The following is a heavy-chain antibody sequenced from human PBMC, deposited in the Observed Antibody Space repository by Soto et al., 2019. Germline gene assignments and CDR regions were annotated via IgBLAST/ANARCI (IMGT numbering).Heavy chain of an antibody. CDR1: GGTFSSYT. Sequence: QVQLVQSGAEVKKPGSSVKVSCKASGGTFSSYTISCVRQAPGQGLEWMGRIIPILGIANYAQKFQGRVPITADKSTSTAYMELSSLRSEDTAVYYCARDDSSGYTYYHWGQGTLVTVSS. D-gene: IGHD3-22*01. CDR2: IIPILGIA. J-gene: IGHJ5*02. CDR3: ARDDSSGYTYYH. V-gene: IGHV1-69*08.